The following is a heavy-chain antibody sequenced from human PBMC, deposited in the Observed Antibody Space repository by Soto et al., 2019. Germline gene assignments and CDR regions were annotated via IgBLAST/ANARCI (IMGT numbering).Heavy chain of an antibody. Sequence: GGSLRLSCAASGFTFDDYAMHWVRQAPGKGLEWVSGISWNSGSIGYVDSVKGRFTISRDNAKNSLYLQMNSLRAEDTALYYCAKEPIGELSIGSFDYWGQGTLVTVSS. V-gene: IGHV3-9*01. CDR1: GFTFDDYA. CDR3: AKEPIGELSIGSFDY. D-gene: IGHD3-16*02. CDR2: ISWNSGSI. J-gene: IGHJ4*02.